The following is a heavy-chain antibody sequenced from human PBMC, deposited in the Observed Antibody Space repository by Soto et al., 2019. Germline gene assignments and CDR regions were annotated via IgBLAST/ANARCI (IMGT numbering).Heavy chain of an antibody. D-gene: IGHD5-12*01. CDR2: ISSDGDTI. CDR1: GFTFHEYA. Sequence: EVQLIESGGGWVQPGTSLRVSCAASGFTFHEYAMHWVRQAPGKGLEWVSGISSDGDTIAYADSVQGRFTVFRDNAKNSLDLQMNSLRAEDTALYYCTKGVYDLIYYFGMDVWGQGTTVTVSS. V-gene: IGHV3-9*01. CDR3: TKGVYDLIYYFGMDV. J-gene: IGHJ6*02.